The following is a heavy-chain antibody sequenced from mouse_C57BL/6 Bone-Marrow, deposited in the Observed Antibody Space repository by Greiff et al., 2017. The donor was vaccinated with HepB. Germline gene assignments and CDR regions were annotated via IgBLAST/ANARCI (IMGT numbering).Heavy chain of an antibody. J-gene: IGHJ4*01. CDR3: TRYCYCRRYGARDY. CDR1: GFNIKDDY. Sequence: EVMLVESGAELVRPGASVKLSCTASGFNIKDDYMHWVKQRPEQGLEWIGWIDPENGDTEYASKFQGKATITADTSSNTAYLPLSSLTSEDTAVYYCTRYCYCRRYGARDYGGRGTTVTVSS. V-gene: IGHV14-4*01. D-gene: IGHD2-14*01. CDR2: IDPENGDT.